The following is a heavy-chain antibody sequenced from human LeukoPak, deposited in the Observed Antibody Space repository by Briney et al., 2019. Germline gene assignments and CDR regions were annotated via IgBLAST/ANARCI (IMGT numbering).Heavy chain of an antibody. CDR2: IYYSGST. Sequence: SQTLSLTCTVSGGSISSGGYSWSWLRQHPGKGLEWIGYIYYSGSTYYNPSLKSRVTISVDTSKNQFSLKLSSVTAADTAVYYCARDRLTGIPKAFDIWGQGTMVTVSS. D-gene: IGHD1-14*01. CDR1: GGSISSGGYS. J-gene: IGHJ3*02. CDR3: ARDRLTGIPKAFDI. V-gene: IGHV4-31*03.